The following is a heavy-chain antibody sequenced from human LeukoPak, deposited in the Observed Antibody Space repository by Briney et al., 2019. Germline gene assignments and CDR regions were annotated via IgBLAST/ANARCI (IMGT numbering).Heavy chain of an antibody. Sequence: SQTLSLTCAISGDSVSSNSAAWNWTRQSPSRGLEWLGRTYYRSKWYNDYAVSVKSRITINPDTSKNQFSLQLNSVTPEDTAVYYCARGVAVAGTFRTNYYYGMDVWGQGTTVTVSS. D-gene: IGHD6-19*01. CDR3: ARGVAVAGTFRTNYYYGMDV. CDR2: TYYRSKWYN. J-gene: IGHJ6*02. CDR1: GDSVSSNSAA. V-gene: IGHV6-1*01.